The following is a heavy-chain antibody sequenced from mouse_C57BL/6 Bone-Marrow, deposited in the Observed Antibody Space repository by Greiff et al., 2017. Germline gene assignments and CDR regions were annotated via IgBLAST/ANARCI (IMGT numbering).Heavy chain of an antibody. CDR2: INPSTGGT. D-gene: IGHD2-14*01. Sequence: VQLQQSGPELVKPGASVKISCKASGYSFTGYYMNWVKQSPEKSLEWIGEINPSTGGTTYNQKFKAKATLTVDKSSSTAYMQLKSLTSEDSAVYYCARRGYHWYFDVWGTGTTVTVSS. J-gene: IGHJ1*03. CDR3: ARRGYHWYFDV. V-gene: IGHV1-42*01. CDR1: GYSFTGYY.